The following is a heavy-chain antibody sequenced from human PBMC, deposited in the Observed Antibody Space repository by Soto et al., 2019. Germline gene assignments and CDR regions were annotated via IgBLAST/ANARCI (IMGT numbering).Heavy chain of an antibody. CDR3: ARAPIESYYYGSGKDLSVDYYGMDV. D-gene: IGHD3-10*01. J-gene: IGHJ6*02. V-gene: IGHV1-69*13. CDR2: IIPIFGTA. CDR1: GGTFSSYA. Sequence: ASVKVSCKASGGTFSSYAISWVRQAPGQGLEWMGGIIPIFGTANYAQKFQGRVTITADESTSTAYMELSSLRSEDTAVYYRARAPIESYYYGSGKDLSVDYYGMDVWGQGTTVTVSS.